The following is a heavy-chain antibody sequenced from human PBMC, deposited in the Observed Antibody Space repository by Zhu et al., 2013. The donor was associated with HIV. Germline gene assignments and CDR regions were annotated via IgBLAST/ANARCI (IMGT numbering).Heavy chain of an antibody. Sequence: QVQLVQSGPEVKKPGASVKVSCKASGYTFTNDGINWVRQATGHGLEWMGWVDPTTGNAGYAQKFQGRVTITADESTSTAYMELSSLRSEDTAVYYCARPSPDSGIAADYWGQGTLVTVSS. V-gene: IGHV1-8*03. D-gene: IGHD6-13*01. CDR3: ARPSPDSGIAADY. CDR1: GYTFTNDG. CDR2: VDPTTGNA. J-gene: IGHJ4*02.